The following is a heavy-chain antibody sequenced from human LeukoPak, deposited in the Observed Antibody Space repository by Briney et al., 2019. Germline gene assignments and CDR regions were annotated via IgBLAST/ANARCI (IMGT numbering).Heavy chain of an antibody. CDR3: AKDVGKWESLHFFDY. Sequence: GGSLRLSCLTSGFTFSTNAMSWVRQAPGKGLEWISGISGSGASTYYADSVTGRFTISRDNSRNTLYLQMSSLRGDDTAVYYCAKDVGKWESLHFFDYRGQGTLVTVSS. J-gene: IGHJ4*02. CDR2: ISGSGAST. V-gene: IGHV3-23*01. CDR1: GFTFSTNA. D-gene: IGHD1-26*01.